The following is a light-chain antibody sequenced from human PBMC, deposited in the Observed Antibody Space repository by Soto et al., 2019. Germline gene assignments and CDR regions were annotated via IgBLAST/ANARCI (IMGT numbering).Light chain of an antibody. J-gene: IGKJ1*01. CDR2: GAS. Sequence: EIVLAHSPGTLSLSPGERATLSCRASQTISSRYLTWYQQKPGQVPRLLIYGASSRATGIPDRFSGSGSGTDFTLTISRLEPEDVAVYYCQHSGNSHGTFGQGTKVDIK. CDR1: QTISSRY. V-gene: IGKV3-20*01. CDR3: QHSGNSHGT.